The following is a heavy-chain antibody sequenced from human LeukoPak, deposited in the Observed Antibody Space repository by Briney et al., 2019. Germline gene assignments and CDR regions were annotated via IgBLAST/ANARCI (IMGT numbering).Heavy chain of an antibody. V-gene: IGHV3-30-3*01. CDR3: ARGGGPKTIDY. D-gene: IGHD1-14*01. CDR1: GFTFSSYA. Sequence: GGSLRLSCAASGFTFSSYAMHWVRQAPGKGLEWVGIISDDGINEYYADSVKGRFSISRDNSKNTLYLQMNSLRAEDTAVYYCARGGGPKTIDYWGQGTLVTVSS. CDR2: ISDDGINE. J-gene: IGHJ4*02.